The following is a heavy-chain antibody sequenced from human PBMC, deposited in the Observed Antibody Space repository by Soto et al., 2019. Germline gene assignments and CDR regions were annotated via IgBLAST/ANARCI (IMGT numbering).Heavy chain of an antibody. J-gene: IGHJ4*02. CDR2: IYYLGST. CDR3: ARDGYDGSGSPYPAY. CDR1: GGSMSEYF. Sequence: TSETLSLTCSVSGGSMSEYFWSWIRQSPGKELEWIGYIYYLGSTDYNPSLKSRVTISVDTSKRQFSLRLTSVTAADTAVYYCARDGYDGSGSPYPAYWGPGTQVTVSS. D-gene: IGHD3-10*01. V-gene: IGHV4-59*01.